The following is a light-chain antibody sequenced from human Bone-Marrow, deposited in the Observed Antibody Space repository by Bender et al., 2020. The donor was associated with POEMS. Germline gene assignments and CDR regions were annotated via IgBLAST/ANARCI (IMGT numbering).Light chain of an antibody. CDR1: SSDIGGYNY. CDR3: SSYTSKITYV. Sequence: QSALTQPPSASGSPGQSVTISCTGTSSDIGGYNYVSWYQQHPGKAPKLMIYEVSKRPSGVPDRFSGSKSGNTASLTVSGLQAEDEADYYCSSYTSKITYVFGTGTKVTVL. V-gene: IGLV2-8*01. CDR2: EVS. J-gene: IGLJ1*01.